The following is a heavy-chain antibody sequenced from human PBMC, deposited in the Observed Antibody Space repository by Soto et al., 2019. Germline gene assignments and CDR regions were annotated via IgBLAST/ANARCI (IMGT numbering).Heavy chain of an antibody. Sequence: SVKVSCKASGGTFSSYAISWVRQAPGQGLEWMGGIIPIFGTANYAQKFQGRVTITADESTSTAYMELSSLRSEDTAVYYCARDIKTTVNSAFPAYYYYMDVWGKGTTVTVSS. CDR3: ARDIKTTVNSAFPAYYYYMDV. CDR2: IIPIFGTA. V-gene: IGHV1-69*13. CDR1: GGTFSSYA. D-gene: IGHD4-17*01. J-gene: IGHJ6*03.